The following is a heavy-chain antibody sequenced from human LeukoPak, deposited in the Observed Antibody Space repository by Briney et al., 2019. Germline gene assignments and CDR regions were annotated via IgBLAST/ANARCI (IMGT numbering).Heavy chain of an antibody. CDR1: GYSFTSYG. CDR3: AKQSTPGWELPGGWFDP. D-gene: IGHD1-26*01. J-gene: IGHJ5*02. V-gene: IGHV1-18*01. Sequence: GASVKVSCKASGYSFTSYGISWVRQAPGQGLEWMGRISAYNGNTDYAQKFQGRVTMTTDTSTSTAYMELRSLRSDDTAVYYCAKQSTPGWELPGGWFDPWGQGTLVTVSS. CDR2: ISAYNGNT.